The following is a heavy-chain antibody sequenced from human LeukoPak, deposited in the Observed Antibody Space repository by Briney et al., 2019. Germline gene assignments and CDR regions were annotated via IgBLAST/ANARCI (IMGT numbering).Heavy chain of an antibody. CDR1: GYTFTSYG. D-gene: IGHD4-17*01. Sequence: ASVKVSCKASGYTFTSYGISWVRRAPGQGLEWMGWISAYNGNTNYAQKLQGRVTTTTDTSTSTAYMELRSLRSDDTAVYYCASVTTVTNWYAFDIWGQRTMVTVSS. V-gene: IGHV1-18*01. CDR3: ASVTTVTNWYAFDI. CDR2: ISAYNGNT. J-gene: IGHJ3*02.